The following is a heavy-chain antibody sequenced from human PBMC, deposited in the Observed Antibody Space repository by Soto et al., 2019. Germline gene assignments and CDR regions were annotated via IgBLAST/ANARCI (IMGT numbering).Heavy chain of an antibody. V-gene: IGHV1-69*13. CDR2: IIPIFGTA. J-gene: IGHJ4*02. D-gene: IGHD3-22*01. CDR1: GGTFSSYA. CDR3: ARDPYYYDSSGYNEYYFDY. Sequence: SVKVSCKASGGTFSSYAISWVRQAPGQGLEWMGGIIPIFGTANYAQKFQGRVTIIADESTSTAYMELSSLRSEDTAVYYCARDPYYYDSSGYNEYYFDYWGQGTLVTVSS.